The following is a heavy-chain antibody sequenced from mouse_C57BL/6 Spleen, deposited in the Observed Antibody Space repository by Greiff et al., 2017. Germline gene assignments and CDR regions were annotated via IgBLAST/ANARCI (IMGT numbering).Heavy chain of an antibody. CDR2: INYDGSST. J-gene: IGHJ4*01. V-gene: IGHV5-16*01. CDR3: ARDDPYYYAMDY. Sequence: EVKVEESEGGLVQPGSSMKLSCTASGFTFSDYYMAWVRQVPEKGLEWVANINYDGSSTYYLDSLKSRFIISRDNAKNILYLQMSNLKSEDTATYYCARDDPYYYAMDYWGQGTSVTVSS. CDR1: GFTFSDYY.